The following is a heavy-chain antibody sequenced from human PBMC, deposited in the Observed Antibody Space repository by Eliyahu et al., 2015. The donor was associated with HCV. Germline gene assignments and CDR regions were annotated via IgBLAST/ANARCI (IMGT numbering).Heavy chain of an antibody. V-gene: IGHV1-45*02. Sequence: QMQLVQSGAEVKKTGSSVKISCKASGYTFTYRYLHWVRQAPGQALEWMGWITPFNGNTNYAQKFQDRVTITRDTSLSTAYMELSSLTSEDTGMFYCARSSSGDSWAYDIWGQGTMVIVSS. D-gene: IGHD4-17*01. CDR1: GYTFTYRY. J-gene: IGHJ3*02. CDR3: ARSSSGDSWAYDI. CDR2: ITPFNGNT.